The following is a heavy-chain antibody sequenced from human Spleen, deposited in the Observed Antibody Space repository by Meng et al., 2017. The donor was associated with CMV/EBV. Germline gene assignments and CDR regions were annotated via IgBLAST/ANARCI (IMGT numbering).Heavy chain of an antibody. CDR3: ARGSGTFYGRFLASEF. CDR2: ISGYNGDT. V-gene: IGHV1-18*01. J-gene: IGHJ3*01. D-gene: IGHD1-26*01. CDR1: GYTFTTYG. Sequence: ASVKVSCKASGYTFTTYGMSWVRQAPGQGLEWMGWISGYNGDTDYAQKFQDRVTMTTDTSTRTVSMHLRSLRPDDTAVYYCARGSGTFYGRFLASEFWGQGTMVTVSS.